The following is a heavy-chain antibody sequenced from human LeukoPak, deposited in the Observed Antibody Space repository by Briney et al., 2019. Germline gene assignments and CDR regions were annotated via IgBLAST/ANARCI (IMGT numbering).Heavy chain of an antibody. V-gene: IGHV4-34*01. J-gene: IGHJ4*02. Sequence: SETLSLTCAVYGGSFSGYYWSWIRQPPGKGLEWIGEINHSGSTNYNPSLKSRVTISVDTSKNQFSLKLSSVTAADTAVYYCASPACSSTSCYSFDYWGQRTLVTVSS. D-gene: IGHD2-2*02. CDR1: GGSFSGYY. CDR2: INHSGST. CDR3: ASPACSSTSCYSFDY.